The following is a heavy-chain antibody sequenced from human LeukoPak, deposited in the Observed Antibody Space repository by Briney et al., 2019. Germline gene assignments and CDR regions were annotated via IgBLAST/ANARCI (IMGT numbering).Heavy chain of an antibody. J-gene: IGHJ5*02. V-gene: IGHV3-23*01. D-gene: IGHD3-10*01. CDR1: GFIFSSDA. CDR2: ISGSGGGT. Sequence: GVSLRLSCAASGFIFSSDAMFWVRQAPGKGLEWVSYISGSGGGTRNADSGKGRFTISRDNSRNTLYLQRNSLRAEDTAVYFCAKGGFGPGTYNWFDPWGQGTLVTVSS. CDR3: AKGGFGPGTYNWFDP.